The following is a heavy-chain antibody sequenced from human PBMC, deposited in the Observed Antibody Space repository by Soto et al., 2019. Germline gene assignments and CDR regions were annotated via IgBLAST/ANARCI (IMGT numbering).Heavy chain of an antibody. Sequence: GGSLRLSCAAPGFTLSSYGVHWVRQAPRKGLEWVALIWFDGSDKYYADSVKGRFTISRDDSKNTVFLQMNSLRAEDTAVYYCAIGSATLPLDSWGLGTLVTVSS. CDR3: AIGSATLPLDS. CDR2: IWFDGSDK. CDR1: GFTLSSYG. V-gene: IGHV3-33*01. D-gene: IGHD3-10*01. J-gene: IGHJ4*02.